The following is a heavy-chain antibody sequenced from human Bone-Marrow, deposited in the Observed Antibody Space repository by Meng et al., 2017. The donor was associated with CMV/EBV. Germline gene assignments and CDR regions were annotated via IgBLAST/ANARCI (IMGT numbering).Heavy chain of an antibody. CDR2: IYYSGST. D-gene: IGHD3-3*01. CDR3: ARAGFLEWLYTTYFDY. Sequence: ESLKISCTASGGSVSSGSYYWSWIRQPPGKGLEWIGYIYYSGSTNYNPSLKSRVTISVDTSKNQFSLKLSSVTAADTAVYYCARAGFLEWLYTTYFDYWGQGTLVTVSS. CDR1: GGSVSSGSYY. J-gene: IGHJ4*02. V-gene: IGHV4-61*01.